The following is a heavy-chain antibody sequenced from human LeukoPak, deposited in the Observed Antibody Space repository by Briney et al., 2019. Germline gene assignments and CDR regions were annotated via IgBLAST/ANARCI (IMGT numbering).Heavy chain of an antibody. CDR2: ISSSGSTI. CDR3: AKDGSGSYYSYYYYYMDV. Sequence: GGSLRLSCAASGFTFSSYEMNWVRQAPGKGLEWVSYISSSGSTIYYADSVKGRFTISRDNAKNSLYLQMNSLRAEDTAVYYCAKDGSGSYYSYYYYYMDVWGKGTTVTVSS. D-gene: IGHD3-10*01. J-gene: IGHJ6*03. CDR1: GFTFSSYE. V-gene: IGHV3-48*03.